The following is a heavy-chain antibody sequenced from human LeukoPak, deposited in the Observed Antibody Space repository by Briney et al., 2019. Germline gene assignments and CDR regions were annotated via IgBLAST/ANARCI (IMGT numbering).Heavy chain of an antibody. CDR3: ARVLLNYYMDV. D-gene: IGHD2/OR15-2a*01. J-gene: IGHJ6*03. CDR1: GGSISSSSYY. CDR2: IYYSGSA. V-gene: IGHV4-39*07. Sequence: PSETLSLTCTVSGGSISSSSYYWGWIRQPPGKGLEWIGSIYYSGSAYYNPSLKSRVTISVDTSKNQFSLKLSSVTAADTAVYYCARVLLNYYMDVWGKGTTVTVSS.